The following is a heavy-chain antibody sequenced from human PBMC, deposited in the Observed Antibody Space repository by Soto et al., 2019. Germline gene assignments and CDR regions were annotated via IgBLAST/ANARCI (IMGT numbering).Heavy chain of an antibody. D-gene: IGHD3-10*01. CDR1: GFTFSSYW. V-gene: IGHV3-7*01. Sequence: GGSLRLSCAASGFTFSSYWMSWVRKAPGKGLEWVANIKQDGSEKYYVDSVKGRFTISRDNAKNSLYLQMNSLRAEDTAVYYCARGGSGSYYKRPFGYWGQGTLVTVSS. CDR3: ARGGSGSYYKRPFGY. CDR2: IKQDGSEK. J-gene: IGHJ4*02.